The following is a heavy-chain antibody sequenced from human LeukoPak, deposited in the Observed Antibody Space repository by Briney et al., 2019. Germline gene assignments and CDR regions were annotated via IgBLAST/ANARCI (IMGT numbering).Heavy chain of an antibody. CDR1: GFTFTNYW. Sequence: PGGSLRLSCAASGFTFTNYWMHWVRHAPGKGLVWVSRINSDGSSTSYADSVKGRFTISRDNAKNTLYLQMNSLRAEDTAVYYCARAQAVAGTGGFDPWGQGTLVTVSS. J-gene: IGHJ5*02. CDR3: ARAQAVAGTGGFDP. CDR2: INSDGSST. D-gene: IGHD6-19*01. V-gene: IGHV3-74*01.